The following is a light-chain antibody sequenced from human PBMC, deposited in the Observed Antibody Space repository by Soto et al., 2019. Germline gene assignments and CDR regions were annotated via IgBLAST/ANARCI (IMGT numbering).Light chain of an antibody. CDR3: QHTTSFPLT. Sequence: DIQMTQSPSFVSASVGDRVTITCRASQGISRWLAWYQHKLGRAPTLLVNAASSLESGVPSRFSGSGSGKDFTLTISSLQPEEFATHYCQHTTSFPLTFGGGTKVEIK. CDR1: QGISRW. CDR2: AAS. J-gene: IGKJ4*01. V-gene: IGKV1-12*01.